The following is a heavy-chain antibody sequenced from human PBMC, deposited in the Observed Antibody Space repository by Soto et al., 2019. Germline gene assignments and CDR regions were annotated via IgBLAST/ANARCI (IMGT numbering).Heavy chain of an antibody. J-gene: IGHJ3*02. CDR3: ARTVLVVVATDAFDI. CDR1: GGSISTRSYY. V-gene: IGHV4-39*01. CDR2: IYYSGTT. D-gene: IGHD2-2*01. Sequence: LETLSLTCTVSGGSISTRSYYWGWIRQPPGKGPEWIGSIYYSGTTYHNPSLKSRVTISVDPTKNQFSLKVNSVTAADTAVYYCARTVLVVVATDAFDIWGQGTMVTVSS.